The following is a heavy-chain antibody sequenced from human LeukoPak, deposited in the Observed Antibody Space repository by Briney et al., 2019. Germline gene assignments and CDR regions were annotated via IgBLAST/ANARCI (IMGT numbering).Heavy chain of an antibody. CDR2: IKKDGSEN. CDR1: GYTFTTYG. J-gene: IGHJ4*02. V-gene: IGHV3-7*01. CDR3: AARIGVVASIDY. D-gene: IGHD3-3*01. Sequence: GGSLRLSCVGSGYTFTTYGMSWVRQAPGRGLEWVANIKKDGSENYYVDSVKGRFTISRDNAKKSLYLQMNSLRAEDTAVYYCAARIGVVASIDYWGQGTLVTVSS.